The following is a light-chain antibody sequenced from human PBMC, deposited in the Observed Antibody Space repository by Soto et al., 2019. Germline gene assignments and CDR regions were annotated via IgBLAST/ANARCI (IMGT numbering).Light chain of an antibody. CDR1: SSDVGGYNF. V-gene: IGLV2-11*01. CDR3: CSYAGNYTYV. Sequence: QSALTQPRSVSGSPGQSVTISCTGTSSDVGGYNFVSWYQQHPGKDPKLMIYDVSKRPSGVPDRFSGSKSGNTASLTISGLQAEDEADYYCCSYAGNYTYVFGTGTKLTVL. J-gene: IGLJ1*01. CDR2: DVS.